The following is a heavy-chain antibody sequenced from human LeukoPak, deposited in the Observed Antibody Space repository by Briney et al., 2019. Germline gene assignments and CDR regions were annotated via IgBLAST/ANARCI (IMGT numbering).Heavy chain of an antibody. CDR2: IIPIFGTA. Sequence: GASVKVSCKASGGTFSSYAISWVRQAPGQGLEWMGGIIPIFGTANYAQKFQGRVTITADESTSTAYMELSSLRSEDTAVYYCARDRGRLRGYEVDYWGQGTLVTVSS. CDR3: ARDRGRLRGYEVDY. CDR1: GGTFSSYA. J-gene: IGHJ4*02. V-gene: IGHV1-69*13. D-gene: IGHD5-12*01.